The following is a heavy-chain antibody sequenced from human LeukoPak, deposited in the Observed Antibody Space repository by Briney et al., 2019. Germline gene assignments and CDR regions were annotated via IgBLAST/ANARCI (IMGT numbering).Heavy chain of an antibody. CDR3: ARSFGVVDYFDY. CDR1: GGSINSYY. V-gene: IGHV4-4*07. CDR2: IYTSGST. Sequence: SETLSLTCTVSGGSINSYYWSWIRPPAGKGLEWIGRIYTSGSTNYNPSLKSRVTMSVDTSKNQFSLKLSYVTAADTAVYYWARSFGVVDYFDYWGQGTLVTVSS. D-gene: IGHD3-3*01. J-gene: IGHJ4*02.